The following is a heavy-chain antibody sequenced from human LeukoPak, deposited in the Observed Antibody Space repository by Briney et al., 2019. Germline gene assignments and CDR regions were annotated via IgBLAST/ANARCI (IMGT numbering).Heavy chain of an antibody. V-gene: IGHV3-30*02. CDR1: GFTFSSYG. D-gene: IGHD2-2*01. J-gene: IGHJ4*02. Sequence: GWSLRLSCAASGFTFSSYGMHWVRQAPGKGLEWVAFIRYDGSNKYYADSVKGRFTISRDNSKNTLYLQMSSLRAEDAAVYYCAKGPGYCSSTNCYYFDDWGQGTLVTVSS. CDR2: IRYDGSNK. CDR3: AKGPGYCSSTNCYYFDD.